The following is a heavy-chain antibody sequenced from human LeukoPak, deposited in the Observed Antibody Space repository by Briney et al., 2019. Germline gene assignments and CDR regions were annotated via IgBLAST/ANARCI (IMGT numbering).Heavy chain of an antibody. CDR1: GGTFSSYA. Sequence: SSVKASCKASGGTFSSYAISWVRQAPGQGLEWMGGIIPIFGTANYAQKFQGRVTITTDESTSTAYMELSSLRSEDTAVYYCARDRFSSSWWYYFDYWGQGTLVTVS. J-gene: IGHJ4*02. V-gene: IGHV1-69*05. D-gene: IGHD6-13*01. CDR3: ARDRFSSSWWYYFDY. CDR2: IIPIFGTA.